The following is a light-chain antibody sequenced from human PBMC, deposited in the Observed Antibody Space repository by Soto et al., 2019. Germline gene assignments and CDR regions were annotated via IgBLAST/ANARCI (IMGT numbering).Light chain of an antibody. CDR1: QGISSY. CDR3: QHYNSYSEA. J-gene: IGKJ5*01. CDR2: AAS. Sequence: AIRMTQSPSSFAASTRDRVTITCRASQGISSYLAWYQQKPGKAPKLLIYAASTLQSGVPSRFSGSGSGTEFTLTISSLQPDDFATYYCQHYNSYSEAFGQGTRLEIK. V-gene: IGKV1-8*01.